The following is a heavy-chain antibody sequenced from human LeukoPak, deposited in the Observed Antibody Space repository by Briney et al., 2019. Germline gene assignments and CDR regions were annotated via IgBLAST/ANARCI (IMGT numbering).Heavy chain of an antibody. J-gene: IGHJ4*02. V-gene: IGHV4-4*07. Sequence: PSETLSLTCTVSGGSISSYYWNWIRQPAGKGLEWIGRIHTSGSTNYNPSLKSRVTMSVDTSKNQFSLKLSSVTAADTAVYYCARDGFYYDSSGLRAYYFDSWGQGTLVIVSS. D-gene: IGHD3-22*01. CDR1: GGSISSYY. CDR2: IHTSGST. CDR3: ARDGFYYDSSGLRAYYFDS.